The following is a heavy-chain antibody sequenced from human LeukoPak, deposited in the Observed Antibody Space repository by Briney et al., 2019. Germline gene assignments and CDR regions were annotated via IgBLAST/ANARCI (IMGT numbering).Heavy chain of an antibody. Sequence: RASVKVSCKASGFTFTGYYIHWVRQAPGQGLEWMGWINCNSGGTNYAQKFQGWVTMTRDTSITTAYMELSRLRSDDTAVYYCASMREQWLVLWGAFDIWGQGTMVTVSS. CDR2: INCNSGGT. CDR1: GFTFTGYY. J-gene: IGHJ3*02. D-gene: IGHD6-19*01. CDR3: ASMREQWLVLWGAFDI. V-gene: IGHV1-2*04.